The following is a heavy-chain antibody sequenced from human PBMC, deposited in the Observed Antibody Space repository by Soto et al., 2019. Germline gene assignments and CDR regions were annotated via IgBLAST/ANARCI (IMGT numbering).Heavy chain of an antibody. J-gene: IGHJ4*02. V-gene: IGHV3-15*01. CDR1: GFTFTNAW. CDR2: IHSETHGGTT. Sequence: EVQLVESGGGLVEPGGSLRLSCAASGFTFTNAWVNWVRQAPGKGLEWVGRIHSETHGGTTDYAAPVKGRFIVSRDDSRNTVYLQMNSLKTEDTAMYYCTAGYCSGGKCDFVLYWGQGTLVTVSS. CDR3: TAGYCSGGKCDFVLY. D-gene: IGHD2-15*01.